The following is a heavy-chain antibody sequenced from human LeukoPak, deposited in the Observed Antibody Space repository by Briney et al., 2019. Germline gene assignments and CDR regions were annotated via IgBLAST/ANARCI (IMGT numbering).Heavy chain of an antibody. CDR2: INHSGST. CDR3: ARGLWFGP. J-gene: IGHJ5*02. CDR1: GGSFSGYY. V-gene: IGHV4-34*01. Sequence: SETLSLTCAVYGGSFSGYYWSWIRQPPGKGLEWIGEINHSGSTNYNPSLKSRVTISVDTSKNQFSLKLSSVTAADTAVYYGARGLWFGPWGQGTLVTVSS.